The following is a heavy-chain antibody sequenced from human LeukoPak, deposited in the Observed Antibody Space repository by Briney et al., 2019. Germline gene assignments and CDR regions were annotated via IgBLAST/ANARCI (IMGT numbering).Heavy chain of an antibody. J-gene: IGHJ5*02. CDR2: VTSYNGDT. Sequence: ASVKVSCKASGYTFNNYGISWVRQAPGQGLEWMGWVTSYNGDTNYAQKFQGRITMSTDTSTSTAYMELRSLRFDDTAIYYCAKDWHILTGRNCFDPWGQGTLVTVSS. D-gene: IGHD3-9*01. V-gene: IGHV1-18*01. CDR1: GYTFNNYG. CDR3: AKDWHILTGRNCFDP.